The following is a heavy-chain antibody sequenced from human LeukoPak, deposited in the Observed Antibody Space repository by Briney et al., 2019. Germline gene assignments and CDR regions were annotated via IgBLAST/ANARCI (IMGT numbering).Heavy chain of an antibody. Sequence: GESLKISCKGFGYSFTSYWIAWVRQMPGKGLEWMGVIYPGDSDTRYSPSFQGQVTISADKPISTAYLQWSSLRASDTAMYYCARPADYGDTEYFQHWGQGTLVTVSS. J-gene: IGHJ1*01. D-gene: IGHD4-17*01. V-gene: IGHV5-51*01. CDR2: IYPGDSDT. CDR3: ARPADYGDTEYFQH. CDR1: GYSFTSYW.